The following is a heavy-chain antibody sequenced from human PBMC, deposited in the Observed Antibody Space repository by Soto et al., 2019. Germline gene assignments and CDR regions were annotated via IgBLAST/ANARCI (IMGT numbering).Heavy chain of an antibody. Sequence: LGESLKISCKGSGYSFTSYWISWVRQMPGKGLEWMGRIDPSDSYTNYSPSFQGHVTISADKSISTAYLQWSSLKASDTAMYYCARGASYCSSTSCVLATWGQGTLVTVSS. J-gene: IGHJ5*02. CDR3: ARGASYCSSTSCVLAT. CDR1: GYSFTSYW. D-gene: IGHD2-2*01. CDR2: IDPSDSYT. V-gene: IGHV5-10-1*01.